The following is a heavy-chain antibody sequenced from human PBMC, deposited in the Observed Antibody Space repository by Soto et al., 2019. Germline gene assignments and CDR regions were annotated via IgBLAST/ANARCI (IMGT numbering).Heavy chain of an antibody. V-gene: IGHV3-23*01. CDR3: AKATKDYGSGSYLGQPYYFDY. D-gene: IGHD3-10*01. CDR1: GFTFSSYA. CDR2: ISGSGGST. Sequence: GGSLRLSCAASGFTFSSYAMSWVRQAPGKGLEWVSAISGSGGSTYYADSVKGRFTISRDNSKNTLYLQMNSLRAEDTAVYYCAKATKDYGSGSYLGQPYYFDYWGQGTLVTVSS. J-gene: IGHJ4*02.